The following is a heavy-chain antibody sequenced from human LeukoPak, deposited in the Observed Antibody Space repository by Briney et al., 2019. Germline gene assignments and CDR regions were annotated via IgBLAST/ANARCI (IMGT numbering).Heavy chain of an antibody. CDR1: CGSISSGGYY. D-gene: IGHD2-21*02. V-gene: IGHV4-31*03. J-gene: IGHJ4*02. CDR2: IYYSGST. Sequence: SQTLSLTCTVSCGSISSGGYYWSCIRQHPGKGLEWIGYIYYSGSTYYNPSLKSRVTISVDTSKNQFSLKLSSVTAADTAVYYCARGGAYCGGDCYLFDYWGQGTLVTVSS. CDR3: ARGGAYCGGDCYLFDY.